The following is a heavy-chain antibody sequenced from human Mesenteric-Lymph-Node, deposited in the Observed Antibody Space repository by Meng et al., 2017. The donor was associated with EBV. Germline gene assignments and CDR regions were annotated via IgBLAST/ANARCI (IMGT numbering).Heavy chain of an antibody. J-gene: IGHJ4*02. D-gene: IGHD6-19*01. Sequence: QLQLKESGPGLVKPPDTLSPTCTVSGASISSSTNYWGWIRQPPGKGLEWIGTIYNSGKSYYNPSLKGRVTMSVDTSKNQFSLNLSSVTAADTAVYYCVREYSSGCPVGYWGQGTLVTVSS. V-gene: IGHV4-39*07. CDR1: GASISSSTNY. CDR3: VREYSSGCPVGY. CDR2: IYNSGKS.